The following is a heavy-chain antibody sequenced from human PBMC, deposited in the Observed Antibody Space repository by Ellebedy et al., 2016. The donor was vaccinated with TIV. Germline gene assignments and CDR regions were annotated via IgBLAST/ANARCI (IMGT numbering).Heavy chain of an antibody. CDR2: IKQDGTEK. V-gene: IGHV3-7*03. D-gene: IGHD3-22*01. CDR1: GFTFSSYW. J-gene: IGHJ4*02. CDR3: ARVPTRTYYYDSSGYSDF. Sequence: GESLKISCAASGFTFSSYWMSWVRQAPGKGLEWVVNIKQDGTEKYYVDSVKGRFTISRDNAKNSLYLQMDSLRGEDTAVYYCARVPTRTYYYDSSGYSDFWGQGTLVTVSS.